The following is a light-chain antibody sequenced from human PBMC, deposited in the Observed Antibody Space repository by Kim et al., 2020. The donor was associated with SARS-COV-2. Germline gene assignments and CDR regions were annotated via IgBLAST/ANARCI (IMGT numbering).Light chain of an antibody. V-gene: IGLV3-1*01. Sequence: VSPGQTASIPCSGDKLGDKYASWYQQKPGQSPVLVLYQDSKRPSGIPERFSGSNSGNTATLTISGTQAMDEADYYCQAWDISIWVFGGGTQLTVL. CDR1: KLGDKY. J-gene: IGLJ3*02. CDR2: QDS. CDR3: QAWDISIWV.